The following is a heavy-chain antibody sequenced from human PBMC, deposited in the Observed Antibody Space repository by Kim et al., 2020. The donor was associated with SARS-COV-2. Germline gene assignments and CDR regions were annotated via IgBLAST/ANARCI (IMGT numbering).Heavy chain of an antibody. D-gene: IGHD2-15*01. V-gene: IGHV4-39*01. Sequence: SETLSLTCTVSGGSISSSSYFWGWIRQPPGKGLEWIGSIYYSGSTYYNPSLKSRVTISVDTSKNQFSLKLSSVTAADTAVYYCARPNGSIKRALDIWGQG. CDR2: IYYSGST. CDR1: GGSISSSSYF. CDR3: ARPNGSIKRALDI. J-gene: IGHJ3*02.